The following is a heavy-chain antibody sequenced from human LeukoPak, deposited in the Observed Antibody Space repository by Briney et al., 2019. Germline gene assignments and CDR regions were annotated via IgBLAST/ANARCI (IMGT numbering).Heavy chain of an antibody. CDR3: TREYFDWLFLDY. V-gene: IGHV3-49*04. Sequence: GGSLRLSCAASGFTFSNAWMSWVRQAPGKGLEWVGFIRSKAYGGTTEYAASVKGRFTISRDDSKSIAYLQMNSLKTEDTAVYYCTREYFDWLFLDYWGQGTLVTVSS. D-gene: IGHD3-9*01. CDR2: IRSKAYGGTT. J-gene: IGHJ4*02. CDR1: GFTFSNAW.